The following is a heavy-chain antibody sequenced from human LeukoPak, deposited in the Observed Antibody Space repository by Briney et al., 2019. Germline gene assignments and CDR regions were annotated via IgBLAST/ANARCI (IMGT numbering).Heavy chain of an antibody. V-gene: IGHV3-21*01. CDR2: ISSSSSYI. D-gene: IGHD2-2*01. Sequence: GGSLRLSCAASGFTFSSYGMNWVRQAPGKGLEWVSSISSSSSYIYYADSVKGRFTISRDNAKNSLYLQMNSLRAEDTAVYYCARDGDCSSTSCYDYYYYGMDVWGQGATVTVSS. CDR1: GFTFSSYG. J-gene: IGHJ6*02. CDR3: ARDGDCSSTSCYDYYYYGMDV.